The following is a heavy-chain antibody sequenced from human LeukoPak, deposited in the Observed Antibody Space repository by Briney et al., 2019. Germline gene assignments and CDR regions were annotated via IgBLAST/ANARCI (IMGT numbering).Heavy chain of an antibody. J-gene: IGHJ4*02. D-gene: IGHD3-3*01. CDR1: GFTFSSYS. CDR3: ARDSTEWLFFDY. V-gene: IGHV3-21*01. Sequence: SGGSLRLSCAASGFTFSSYSMNWVRQAPGKGLEWVSSISSSSSYIYYADSVKGRFTISRDNAKNSLYLQMNSLRAEDTAVYYCARDSTEWLFFDYWGQGTLVTVSS. CDR2: ISSSSSYI.